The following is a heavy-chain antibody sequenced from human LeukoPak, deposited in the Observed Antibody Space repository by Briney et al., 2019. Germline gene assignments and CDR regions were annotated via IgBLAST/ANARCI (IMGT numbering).Heavy chain of an antibody. CDR2: ISAYNGNT. CDR3: ARVIRGYYDSSGYPDY. D-gene: IGHD3-22*01. CDR1: GYTFTSYG. V-gene: IGHV1-18*01. J-gene: IGHJ4*02. Sequence: GASVKVSCKASGYTFTSYGISWVRQAPGQGLEWMGWISAYNGNTNYAQKLQGRVTMTTDTSTSTAYMELRSLRSDDTAVYYCARVIRGYYDSSGYPDYWGQGTLVTVSS.